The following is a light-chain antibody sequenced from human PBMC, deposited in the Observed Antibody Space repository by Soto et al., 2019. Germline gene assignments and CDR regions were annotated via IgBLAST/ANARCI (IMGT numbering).Light chain of an antibody. CDR1: QNVANY. J-gene: IGKJ1*01. V-gene: IGKV3-11*01. CDR3: QQRSIWPWT. Sequence: EIMLTQSPATLSLSPGERATLSCRASQNVANYLDWYQQKPGQAPRLLIYESSNRATGIAARFSGSGSGTDFTLTISSLEPEDFAVYYCQQRSIWPWTFGQGTKVDIK. CDR2: ESS.